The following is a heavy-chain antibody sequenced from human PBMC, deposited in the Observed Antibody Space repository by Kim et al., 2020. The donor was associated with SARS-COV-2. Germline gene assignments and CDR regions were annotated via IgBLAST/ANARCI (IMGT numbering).Heavy chain of an antibody. J-gene: IGHJ4*02. CDR1: GFTFGDYA. CDR3: TRGGMGATRY. D-gene: IGHD1-26*01. V-gene: IGHV3-49*03. Sequence: GGSLRLSCTASGFTFGDYAMSWFRQAPGKGLEWVGLSRNKASGGTTEYAASVKDRFTISRDDSRSIAYLQMDSLKTEDTAVYYCTRGGMGATRYWGQGTLVTVSS. CDR2: SRNKASGGTT.